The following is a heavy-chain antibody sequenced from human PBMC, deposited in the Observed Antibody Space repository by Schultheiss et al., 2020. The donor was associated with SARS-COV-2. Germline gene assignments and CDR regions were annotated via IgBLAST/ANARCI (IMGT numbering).Heavy chain of an antibody. J-gene: IGHJ3*02. Sequence: GGSLRLSCTASGFTFSDYAMSWVRQAPGKGLEWVSAISGSGGSTYYADSVKGRFTISRDNSKNSLYLQMNSLRVEDTAVYFCARNLAYNAFDIWGQGTMVTVSS. CDR1: GFTFSDYA. CDR2: ISGSGGST. V-gene: IGHV3-23*01. CDR3: ARNLAYNAFDI. D-gene: IGHD1-14*01.